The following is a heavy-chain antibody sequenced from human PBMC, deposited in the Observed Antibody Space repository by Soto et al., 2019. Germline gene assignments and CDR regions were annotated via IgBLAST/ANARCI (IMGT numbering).Heavy chain of an antibody. V-gene: IGHV1-69*01. Sequence: QVQLVQSGAEVKKPGSSVKVSCKASGGTFSSYGINWVRQAPGQGLEWMGGIIPMACTAHYAQKFQGRVTITADESTSTAYMELSSLRSEDTAVYYCARTPRSDSSGYWDVWGQGTTV. CDR3: ARTPRSDSSGYWDV. D-gene: IGHD3-22*01. J-gene: IGHJ6*01. CDR1: GGTFSSYG. CDR2: IIPMACTA.